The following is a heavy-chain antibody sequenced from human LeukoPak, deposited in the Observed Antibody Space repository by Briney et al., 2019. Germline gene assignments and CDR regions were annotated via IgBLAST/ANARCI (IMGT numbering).Heavy chain of an antibody. V-gene: IGHV1-18*01. J-gene: IGHJ5*02. CDR2: ISAYNGNT. CDR3: ARDLHPNVFSEYNWFDP. CDR1: GYTFTSYG. Sequence: ASVKVSCKASGYTFTSYGISWVRQAPGQGLEWMGWISAYNGNTNYAQKLQGRVTMTTDTSTSTAYMELRSLRSDDTAVYYCARDLHPNVFSEYNWFDPWGRGTLVTVSS. D-gene: IGHD3-3*01.